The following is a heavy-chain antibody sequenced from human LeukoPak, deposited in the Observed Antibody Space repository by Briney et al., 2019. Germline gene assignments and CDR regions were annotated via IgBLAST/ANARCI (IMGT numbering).Heavy chain of an antibody. CDR2: IYWNDDK. Sequence: SGPTLVKPTQTLTLTCTFSGFSLSTSGVGVGWIRQPPGKALEWLALIYWNDDKRYSPSLKSRLTITKDTSRNQVVLTMTNMDPVDTATYYCAHSSRVYSSGYYLSEYYFDYWGQGTLVTVSS. D-gene: IGHD3-22*01. CDR1: GFSLSTSGVG. V-gene: IGHV2-5*01. CDR3: AHSSRVYSSGYYLSEYYFDY. J-gene: IGHJ4*02.